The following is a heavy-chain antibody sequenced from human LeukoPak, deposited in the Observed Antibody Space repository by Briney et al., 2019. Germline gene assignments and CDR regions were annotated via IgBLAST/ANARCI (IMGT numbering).Heavy chain of an antibody. V-gene: IGHV3-33*08. Sequence: QSGGSLRLSCAASGFTFSSYAMSWVRQAPGKGLEWVAVIWYDGSNKYYADSVKGRFTISRDNSKNTLYLQMNSLRAEDTAVYYCARPAYSSSWYLDYWGQGTLVTVSS. CDR3: ARPAYSSSWYLDY. CDR1: GFTFSSYA. D-gene: IGHD6-13*01. CDR2: IWYDGSNK. J-gene: IGHJ4*02.